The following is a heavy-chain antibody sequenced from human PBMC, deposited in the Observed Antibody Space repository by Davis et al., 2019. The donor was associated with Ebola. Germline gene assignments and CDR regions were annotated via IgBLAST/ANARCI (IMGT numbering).Heavy chain of an antibody. CDR2: IYNTGST. D-gene: IGHD2-21*01. Sequence: PSETLSLTCTVSGYSIITSGYYWTWIRQHPEKGLQWIGRIYNTGSTNYNPTLKSRPTISVDTSKNQFSLKLSSVTAADTAVYFCARGLSLGGETLDYWGQGTLVTVSA. V-gene: IGHV4-31*03. CDR1: GYSIITSGYY. CDR3: ARGLSLGGETLDY. J-gene: IGHJ4*02.